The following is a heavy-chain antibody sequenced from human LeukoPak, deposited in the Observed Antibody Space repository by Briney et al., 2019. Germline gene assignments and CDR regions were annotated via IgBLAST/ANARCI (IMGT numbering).Heavy chain of an antibody. D-gene: IGHD2-2*01. Sequence: GGSLRLSCAASGFTFSSYAMHWVRQAPGKGLEWVAIISYDGSNKYYADSVKGRFTISRDNSKNTLYLQMNSLKTEDTAVYYCTTVPAISWGQGTLVTVSS. V-gene: IGHV3-30*07. J-gene: IGHJ5*02. CDR3: TTVPAIS. CDR1: GFTFSSYA. CDR2: ISYDGSNK.